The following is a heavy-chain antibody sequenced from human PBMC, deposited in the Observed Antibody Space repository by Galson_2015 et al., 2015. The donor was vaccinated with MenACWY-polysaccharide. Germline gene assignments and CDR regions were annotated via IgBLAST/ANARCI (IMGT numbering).Heavy chain of an antibody. J-gene: IGHJ4*02. CDR1: GYTFTSYY. V-gene: IGHV1-46*03. D-gene: IGHD3-22*01. CDR3: APGRSDSSGYYLPLDY. CDR2: INPSGGST. Sequence: SVKVSCKASGYTFTSYYMHWVRQAPGQGLEWMGIINPSGGSTSYAQKFQGRVTMTRDTSTSTVYMELSSLRSEDTAVYYCAPGRSDSSGYYLPLDYWGQGTLVTVSS.